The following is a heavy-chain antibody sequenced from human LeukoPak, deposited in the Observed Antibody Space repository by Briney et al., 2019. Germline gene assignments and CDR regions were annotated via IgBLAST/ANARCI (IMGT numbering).Heavy chain of an antibody. CDR1: GGSFSSYY. J-gene: IGHJ4*02. CDR2: IYYSGST. V-gene: IGHV4-39*07. D-gene: IGHD2-21*01. Sequence: PSETLSLTCAVYGGSFSSYYWGWIRQPPGKGLEWIGSIYYSGSTYYNPSLKSRVTISVDTSKNQFSLKLSSVTAADTAVYYCARDIPLSEMRYFDYWGQGTLVTVSS. CDR3: ARDIPLSEMRYFDY.